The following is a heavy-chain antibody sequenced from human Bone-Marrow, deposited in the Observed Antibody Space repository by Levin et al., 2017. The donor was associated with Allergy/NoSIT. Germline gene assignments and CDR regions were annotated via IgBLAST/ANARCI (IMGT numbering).Heavy chain of an antibody. CDR1: GGSISSSSYY. CDR3: ARHGSSSGWYKGGWFDP. CDR2: IYYSGST. D-gene: IGHD6-19*01. Sequence: PSETLSLTCTVSGGSISSSSYYWGWIRQPPGKGLEWIGNIYYSGSTYYNPSLKSRVTISVDTSKNQFSLKLSSVTAADTAVYYCARHGSSSGWYKGGWFDPWGQGTLVTVSS. V-gene: IGHV4-39*01. J-gene: IGHJ5*02.